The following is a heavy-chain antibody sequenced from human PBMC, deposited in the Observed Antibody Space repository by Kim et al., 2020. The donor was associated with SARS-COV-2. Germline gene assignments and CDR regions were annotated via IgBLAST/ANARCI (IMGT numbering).Heavy chain of an antibody. Sequence: SETLSLTCTVSGGSISSYYWSWIRQPPGKGLEWIGYIYYSGSTNYNPSLKSRVTISVDTSKNQFSLKLSSVTAADTAVYYCARVPAGVGRTRRAFDIWGQGTMVTVSS. CDR2: IYYSGST. CDR3: ARVPAGVGRTRRAFDI. CDR1: GGSISSYY. V-gene: IGHV4-59*13. J-gene: IGHJ3*02. D-gene: IGHD3-3*01.